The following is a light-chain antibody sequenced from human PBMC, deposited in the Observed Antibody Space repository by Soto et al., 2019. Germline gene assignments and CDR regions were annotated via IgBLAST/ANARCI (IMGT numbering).Light chain of an antibody. V-gene: IGLV2-14*01. J-gene: IGLJ2*01. CDR3: SSYTSGSTRV. CDR1: NSDVGGYNY. Sequence: QSVLTQPASVSGSPGQSITISCTGTNSDVGGYNYVSWYQQHPGKAPKLMIYDVSNRPSGVSNRFSGSKSGNTASLTISGLQAEDEADYYCSSYTSGSTRVFGGGTKVTVL. CDR2: DVS.